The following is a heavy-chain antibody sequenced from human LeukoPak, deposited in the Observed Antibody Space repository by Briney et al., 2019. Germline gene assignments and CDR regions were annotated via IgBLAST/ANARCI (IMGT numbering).Heavy chain of an antibody. Sequence: PGGSLRLSCAASGFTFDDYAMPWVRQAPGKGLEWVSGISWNSGSIGYADSVKGRFTISRDNAKNSLYLQMNSLRAEDTALYYCAKDKSGSSWLNDAFDIWGQGTMVTVSS. J-gene: IGHJ3*02. V-gene: IGHV3-9*01. CDR3: AKDKSGSSWLNDAFDI. D-gene: IGHD6-13*01. CDR2: ISWNSGSI. CDR1: GFTFDDYA.